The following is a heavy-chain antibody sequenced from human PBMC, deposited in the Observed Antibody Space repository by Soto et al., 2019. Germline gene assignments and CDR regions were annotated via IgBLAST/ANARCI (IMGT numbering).Heavy chain of an antibody. CDR1: GFSPTTSGMC. CDR3: ARIHGPSGNYDLDV. J-gene: IGHJ4*02. D-gene: IGHD5-12*01. Sequence: GSGPTLVNPTQTLTLTCTFSGFSPTTSGMCVSWIRQPPGKALEWLALIDWADDKYYSTSLKTRLTISKDTSKNQVVLTMTNVDPVDTATYYCARIHGPSGNYDLDVWGQGTLVNVSS. CDR2: IDWADDK. V-gene: IGHV2-70*13.